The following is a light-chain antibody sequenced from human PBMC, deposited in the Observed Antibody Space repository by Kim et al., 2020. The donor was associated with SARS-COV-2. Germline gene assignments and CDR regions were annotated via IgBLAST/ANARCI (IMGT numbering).Light chain of an antibody. J-gene: IGKJ3*01. V-gene: IGKV1-39*01. CDR2: AAS. Sequence: DIQMTQSPSSLSASVGDRVTITCRASQSISSYLIWYQQKPGKAPKLLIYAASSLQSGVPSRFSGSGSGIDFTLTISSLQPEDFATYYCQQSYSAPFTFGPGTKVDIK. CDR3: QQSYSAPFT. CDR1: QSISSY.